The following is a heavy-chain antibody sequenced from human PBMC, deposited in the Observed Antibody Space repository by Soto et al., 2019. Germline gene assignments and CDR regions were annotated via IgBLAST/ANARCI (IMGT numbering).Heavy chain of an antibody. D-gene: IGHD2-2*01. CDR3: ARSVLGYCSSTSCTHPLPYYYYGMDV. V-gene: IGHV3-30*03. CDR2: ISYDGSNK. CDR1: GFTFSSYG. Sequence: LRLSCAASGFTFSSYGMHWVRQAPGKGLEWVAVISYDGSNKYYADSVKGRFTISRDNSKNTLYLQMNSLRAEDTAVYYCARSVLGYCSSTSCTHPLPYYYYGMDVWGQGTTVTVSS. J-gene: IGHJ6*02.